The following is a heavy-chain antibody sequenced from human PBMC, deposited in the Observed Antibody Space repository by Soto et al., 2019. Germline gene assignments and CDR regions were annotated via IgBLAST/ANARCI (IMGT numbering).Heavy chain of an antibody. V-gene: IGHV1-69*13. CDR3: ASEPTDAEGRELAPYYYYGMDV. J-gene: IGHJ6*02. Sequence: GASVKVSCKASGGTFSSYAISWVRQAPGQGLEWMGGIIPIFGTANYAQKFQGRVTITADESTSTAYMELSSLRSEDTAVYYCASEPTDAEGRELAPYYYYGMDVWGQGNPGHRLL. CDR2: IIPIFGTA. CDR1: GGTFSSYA. D-gene: IGHD1-26*01.